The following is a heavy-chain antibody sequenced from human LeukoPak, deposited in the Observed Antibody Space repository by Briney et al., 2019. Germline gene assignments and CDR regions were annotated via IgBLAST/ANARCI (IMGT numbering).Heavy chain of an antibody. Sequence: SETLSLTCTVSDGSISSGSYYWSWIRQPAGKGLEWIGRIYTSGSTNYNPPLKSRVTISVDTSKNQFSLKLSSVTAADTAVYYCARSVPAAQSGFDYWGQGTLVTVSS. CDR3: ARSVPAAQSGFDY. J-gene: IGHJ4*02. V-gene: IGHV4-61*02. CDR1: DGSISSGSYY. D-gene: IGHD2-2*01. CDR2: IYTSGST.